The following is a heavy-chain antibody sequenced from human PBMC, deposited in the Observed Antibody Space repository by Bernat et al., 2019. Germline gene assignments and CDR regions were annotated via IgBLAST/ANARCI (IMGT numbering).Heavy chain of an antibody. CDR3: ARGSYDFWSDYYLNFDY. Sequence: VQLVESGGGVVQPGRSLRLSCAASGFTFSSYEMNWVRQAPGKGLEWVSYISSSGSTIYYADSVKGRFTISRDNAKNSLYLQMNSLRAEDTAVYYCARGSYDFWSDYYLNFDYWGQGTLVTVSS. CDR1: GFTFSSYE. J-gene: IGHJ4*02. D-gene: IGHD3-3*01. CDR2: ISSSGSTI. V-gene: IGHV3-48*03.